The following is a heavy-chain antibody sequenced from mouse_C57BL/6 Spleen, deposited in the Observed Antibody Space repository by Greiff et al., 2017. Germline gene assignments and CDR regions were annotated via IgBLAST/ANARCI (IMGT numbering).Heavy chain of an antibody. CDR3: ARKGSGPLAY. CDR2: IDPSDSET. J-gene: IGHJ3*01. CDR1: GYTFTSYW. Sequence: QVQLQQPGAELVRPGSSVKLSCKASGYTFTSYWMHWVKQRPIQGLEWIGNIDPSDSETHYNQKFKDKATLTVDKSSSTASMQLSSLTSEDSAVYYCARKGSGPLAYWGQGTLVTVSA. D-gene: IGHD3-2*02. V-gene: IGHV1-52*01.